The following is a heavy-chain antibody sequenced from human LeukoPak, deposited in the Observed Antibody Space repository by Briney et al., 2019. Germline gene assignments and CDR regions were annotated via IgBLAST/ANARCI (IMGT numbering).Heavy chain of an antibody. CDR2: ISYDGSNK. CDR3: ARRGGSRRGDFDY. CDR1: GFTFSSYA. V-gene: IGHV3-30-3*01. D-gene: IGHD1-26*01. J-gene: IGHJ4*02. Sequence: GGSLRLSCAASGFTFSSYAMHWVRQAPGKGLEWVAVISYDGSNKYYADSVKGRFTISRDNSKNTLYLQMNSLRAEDTAVYYCARRGGSRRGDFDYWGQGTLVTVSS.